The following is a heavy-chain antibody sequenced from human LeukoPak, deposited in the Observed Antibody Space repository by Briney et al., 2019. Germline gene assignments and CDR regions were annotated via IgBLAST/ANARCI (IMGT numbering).Heavy chain of an antibody. CDR3: AKDSSSWSYYFDS. J-gene: IGHJ4*02. D-gene: IGHD6-13*01. Sequence: PGGSLRLSCAASGFTFDDYAMHWVRQAPGKGLEWISLISWDGGSTYYADSVKGRFTISRDNSKNSLYLQMNSLRPEDTAFYYCAKDSSSWSYYFDSWGQGILVTVSS. V-gene: IGHV3-43D*03. CDR1: GFTFDDYA. CDR2: ISWDGGST.